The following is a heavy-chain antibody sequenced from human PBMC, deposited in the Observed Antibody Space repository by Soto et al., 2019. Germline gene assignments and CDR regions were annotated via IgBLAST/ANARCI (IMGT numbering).Heavy chain of an antibody. Sequence: QVQLVQSEAEVKKPGSSVKVSCKASGGTFSNYPISWVRQAPGQGLEWKGGIIPIFGTVNYAQKFQGRVTITADESTSTAYMELSSLRSEDAAVYYCARGNHRWLQLWYFDLWGRGTLVTVSS. V-gene: IGHV1-69*12. D-gene: IGHD5-12*01. CDR3: ARGNHRWLQLWYFDL. J-gene: IGHJ2*01. CDR2: IIPIFGTV. CDR1: GGTFSNYP.